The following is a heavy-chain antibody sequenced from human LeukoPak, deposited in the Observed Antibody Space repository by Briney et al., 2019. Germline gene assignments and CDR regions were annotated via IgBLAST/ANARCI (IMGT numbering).Heavy chain of an antibody. J-gene: IGHJ4*02. V-gene: IGHV3-30*02. CDR3: AKGFGGGATDVVYY. Sequence: AGGSLRLSCAASGFTFSTSGMHWVRQAPGSGLEWVPFIRYDGSNKYYADSVKGRFTISRDNSKNTLYLQMNSLRAEDTAVYYCAKGFGGGATDVVYYWGQGNLVTVSS. D-gene: IGHD1-26*01. CDR2: IRYDGSNK. CDR1: GFTFSTSG.